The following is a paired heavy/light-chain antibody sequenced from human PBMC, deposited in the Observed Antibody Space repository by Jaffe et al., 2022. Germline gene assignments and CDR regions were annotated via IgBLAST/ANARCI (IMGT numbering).Heavy chain of an antibody. CDR1: GYTFSDHA. J-gene: IGHJ4*02. CDR3: ARDHNENDYFDT. CDR2: INTHTGTP. D-gene: IGHD1-1*01. V-gene: IGHV7-4-1*04. Sequence: QVQLVQSGSELRKPGASVKVSCKASGYTFSDHAITWVRQAPGQGLEWLGWINTHTGTPTYARAFTGRFVFSLDTSETMAYLEISGLKAEDTAVYYCARDHNENDYFDTWGQGTLVTVSS.
Light chain of an antibody. CDR3: QQFNSLPFS. CDR1: QSINNY. V-gene: IGKV1-33*01. J-gene: IGKJ3*01. CDR2: DAS. Sequence: DIQLTQSPSSLSASIGDRVTISCQASQSINNYVNWYQQAPGRAPKALIYDASNLGAGVPSRFSGSGSGTNFSLTITGLLNEDVATYYCQQFNSLPFSFGPGTKVEI.